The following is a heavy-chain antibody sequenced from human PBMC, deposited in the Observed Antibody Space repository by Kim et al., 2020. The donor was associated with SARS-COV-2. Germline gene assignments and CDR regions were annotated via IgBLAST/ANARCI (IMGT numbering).Heavy chain of an antibody. Sequence: GKKENAGSVKGRFTISRDDSKSIAYLQMNSIKTEDTAVYYCTRATVTFDYWGQGTLVTVSS. CDR3: TRATVTFDY. D-gene: IGHD4-4*01. J-gene: IGHJ4*02. V-gene: IGHV3-49*02. CDR2: GKK.